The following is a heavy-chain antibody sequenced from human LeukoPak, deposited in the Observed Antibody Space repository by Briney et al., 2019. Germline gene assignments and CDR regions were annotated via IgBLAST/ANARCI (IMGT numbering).Heavy chain of an antibody. CDR1: GFTFSSYG. CDR3: ARDSGASSGYWAYYYYGMDV. CDR2: IRYDGSNK. V-gene: IGHV3-30*02. Sequence: GGSLRLSCAASGFTFSSYGMHWVRQAPGKGLEWVAFIRYDGSNKYYADSVKGRFTISRDNSKNTLYLQMNSLRAEDTAVYYCARDSGASSGYWAYYYYGMDVWGQGTTVTVSS. J-gene: IGHJ6*02. D-gene: IGHD3-22*01.